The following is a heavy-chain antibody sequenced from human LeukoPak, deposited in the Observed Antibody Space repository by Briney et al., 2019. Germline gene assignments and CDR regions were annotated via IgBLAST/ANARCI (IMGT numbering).Heavy chain of an antibody. J-gene: IGHJ6*02. D-gene: IGHD1-1*01. CDR2: IHSGGNI. CDR1: GLSVSDNY. Sequence: PGGSLRLSCAASGLSVSDNYMSWVRQAPRKGLEWVSIIHSGGNIYYADSVKGRFTISRDNSQNTLYLQMNSLRAEDTAVYYCARDRGYAMDVWGQGTTVTVSS. V-gene: IGHV3-53*01. CDR3: ARDRGYAMDV.